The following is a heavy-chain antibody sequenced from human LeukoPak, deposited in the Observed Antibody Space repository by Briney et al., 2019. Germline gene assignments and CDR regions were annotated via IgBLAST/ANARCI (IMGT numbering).Heavy chain of an antibody. V-gene: IGHV3-21*01. CDR3: ATSIAAAGPDWYFDL. D-gene: IGHD6-13*01. Sequence: GGSLRLSCAASGFTFSSYSMNWVRQAPGKGLEWVSSISSSSSYIYYADSVKGRFTISRDNAKNSLYLQMNSQRAEDTAVYYCATSIAAAGPDWYFDLWGRGTLVTVSS. CDR1: GFTFSSYS. J-gene: IGHJ2*01. CDR2: ISSSSSYI.